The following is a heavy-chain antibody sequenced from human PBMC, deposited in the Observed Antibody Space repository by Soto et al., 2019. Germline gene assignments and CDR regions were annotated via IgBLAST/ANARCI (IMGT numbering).Heavy chain of an antibody. CDR1: GVAFTNYS. V-gene: IGHV1-69*08. D-gene: IGHD1-20*01. Sequence: SVKVSCKVSGVAFTNYSLNWVRHAPGQGLEWLGGIIPLHNTSNYSLKLLGRGSVTADISSNTVYMHLSGLTSDDTATYYCAIWSNWNPLYYRGMDVWGQGTTVTVSS. CDR2: IIPLHNTS. J-gene: IGHJ6*02. CDR3: AIWSNWNPLYYRGMDV.